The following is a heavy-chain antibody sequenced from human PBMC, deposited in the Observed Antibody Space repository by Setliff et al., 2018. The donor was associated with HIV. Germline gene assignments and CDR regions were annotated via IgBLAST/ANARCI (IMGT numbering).Heavy chain of an antibody. J-gene: IGHJ4*02. CDR2: INHKGVT. Sequence: ETLPLTCAVSDGTFSAYYWTWIRPSPERGLEWIGEINHKGVTNYSPSLMRRATISVDTSTNHFSLRLSSVPAADTALYFCSRAQIAAPRPLDYWGQGALVTVSS. CDR1: DGTFSAYY. V-gene: IGHV4-34*08. CDR3: SRAQIAAPRPLDY. D-gene: IGHD2-21*01.